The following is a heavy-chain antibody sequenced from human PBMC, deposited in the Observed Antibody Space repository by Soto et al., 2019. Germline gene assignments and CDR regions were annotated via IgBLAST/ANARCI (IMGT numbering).Heavy chain of an antibody. Sequence: QVQLQESGPGLVKPSQTLSLTCTVSGGSISSGGYYWSWIRQHPGKGLEWIGYIYYSGSTYYNPSLKSRVTISIDPSKNQFSLKLSSVTAADAAVYYCARGTLVVAATNFDYWGQGTLVTVSS. J-gene: IGHJ4*02. CDR1: GGSISSGGYY. D-gene: IGHD2-15*01. CDR2: IYYSGST. CDR3: ARGTLVVAATNFDY. V-gene: IGHV4-31*03.